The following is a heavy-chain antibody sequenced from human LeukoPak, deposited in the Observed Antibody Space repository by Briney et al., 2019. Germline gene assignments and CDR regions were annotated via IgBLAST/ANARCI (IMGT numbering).Heavy chain of an antibody. D-gene: IGHD3-10*01. CDR3: AKGLDASGTTGMDV. CDR1: GYTFTGYY. Sequence: VSVKVSCKTSGYTFTGYYMHWVRQAPGQGLEWMGWINPNSGGIHYAQKFQGRVSMTRDTSINTAYMELSSLRSDDTAVYYCAKGLDASGTTGMDVWGQGTTVTVSS. CDR2: INPNSGGI. V-gene: IGHV1-2*02. J-gene: IGHJ6*02.